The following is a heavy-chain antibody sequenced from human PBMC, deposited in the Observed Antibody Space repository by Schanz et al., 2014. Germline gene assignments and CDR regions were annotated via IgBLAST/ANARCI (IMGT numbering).Heavy chain of an antibody. D-gene: IGHD3-9*01. V-gene: IGHV1-18*01. CDR1: GYTFTSYG. J-gene: IGHJ5*02. Sequence: QVHLVQSGAEVKRPGASVKVSCKASGYTFTSYGISWVRQAPGQGLEWVGWISVYTGNTKYGQKVQGRVTMTADTSTNTAYMELRSLRSDDTAVYYCAKAEYDILTDSDSRLDPWGQGTLVTVSS. CDR2: ISVYTGNT. CDR3: AKAEYDILTDSDSRLDP.